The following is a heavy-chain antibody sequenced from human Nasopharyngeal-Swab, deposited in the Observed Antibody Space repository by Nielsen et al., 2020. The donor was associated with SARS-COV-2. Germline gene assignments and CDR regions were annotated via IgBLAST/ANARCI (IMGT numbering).Heavy chain of an antibody. CDR3: TRGPGSSSYYDTNGFPWYFDY. V-gene: IGHV1-46*01. CDR2: INPSGGST. D-gene: IGHD3-22*01. Sequence: WVRQAPGQGLEWMGIINPSGGSTSYAQKFQGRVTITADESTNTASMELRSLTSEDTALYYCTRGPGSSSYYDTNGFPWYFDYWGQGTLVTVSS. J-gene: IGHJ4*02.